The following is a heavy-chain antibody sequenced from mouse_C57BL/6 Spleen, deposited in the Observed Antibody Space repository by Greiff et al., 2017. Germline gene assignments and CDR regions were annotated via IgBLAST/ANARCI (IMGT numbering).Heavy chain of an antibody. D-gene: IGHD2-5*01. CDR2: ISLKSDNYAT. V-gene: IGHV6-3*01. CDR1: GFTFSNYW. CDR3: TAYYSNYYAMDY. J-gene: IGHJ4*01. Sequence: EVMLVESGGGLVQPGGSMKLSCVASGFTFSNYWMNWVRQSPEQGLEWVAQISLKSDNYATHYAESVQGRFTISRDDSKSSGYLRMNNLRADDTVIYYCTAYYSNYYAMDYWGQGTSVTVSS.